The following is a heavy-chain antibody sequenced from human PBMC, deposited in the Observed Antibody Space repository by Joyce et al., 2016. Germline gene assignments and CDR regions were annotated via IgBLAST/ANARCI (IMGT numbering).Heavy chain of an antibody. V-gene: IGHV1-2*02. J-gene: IGHJ4*02. D-gene: IGHD1-26*01. Sequence: QVQLVQSGAEVQKPGASVKVSCKASGYTFTDYYIHWVRQAPGKGLEWMGLINPNSGGKNWAQNFQGRVNMTGDTSISTVYMELHRLRSDDTAVYYCARATKPVMVVGFPEFWGQGTLVTVSS. CDR1: GYTFTDYY. CDR2: INPNSGGK. CDR3: ARATKPVMVVGFPEF.